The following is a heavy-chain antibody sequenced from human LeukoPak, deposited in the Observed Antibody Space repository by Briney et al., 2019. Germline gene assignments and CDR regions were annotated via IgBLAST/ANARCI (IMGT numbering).Heavy chain of an antibody. D-gene: IGHD6-6*01. CDR3: ARDVGLPARPKFDY. CDR2: INWNGGST. V-gene: IGHV3-20*04. CDR1: GFTFDDYG. Sequence: GGSLRLSCAASGFTFDDYGMSWVRQAPGKGLEWVSGINWNGGSTGYADSVKGRFTISRDNAKNSLYLQMNSLRAEDTALYYCARDVGLPARPKFDYWGQGTLVTVSS. J-gene: IGHJ4*02.